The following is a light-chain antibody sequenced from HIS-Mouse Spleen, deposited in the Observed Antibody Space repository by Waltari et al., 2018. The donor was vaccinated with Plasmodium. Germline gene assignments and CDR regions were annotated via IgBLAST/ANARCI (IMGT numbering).Light chain of an antibody. J-gene: IGLJ3*02. V-gene: IGLV3-10*01. CDR2: EDS. CDR3: YSTDSSGNHRV. CDR1: SLPKKS. Sequence: SYELTQPPSVSVSPGQPARLTCSGPSLPKKSDYWYQQKSGQAPVLVIYEDSKRPSGIPERFSGSSSGTMATLTISGAQVEDEADYYCYSTDSSGNHRVFGGGTKLTVL.